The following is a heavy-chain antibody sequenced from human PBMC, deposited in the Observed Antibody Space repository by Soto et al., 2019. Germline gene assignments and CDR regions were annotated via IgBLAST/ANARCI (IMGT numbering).Heavy chain of an antibody. Sequence: SETLSLTCTVSGGSISSYYWSWIRQPPGKGLEWIGYIYYSGSTNYNPSLKSRVTISVDTSKNQFSLKLSSVTAADTAVYYCAMNRGVPKWFDPWGQGTLVTVSS. CDR3: AMNRGVPKWFDP. V-gene: IGHV4-59*01. D-gene: IGHD3-10*01. CDR1: GGSISSYY. CDR2: IYYSGST. J-gene: IGHJ5*02.